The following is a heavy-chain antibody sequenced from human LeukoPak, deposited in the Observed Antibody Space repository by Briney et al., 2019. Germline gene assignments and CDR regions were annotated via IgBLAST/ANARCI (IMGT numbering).Heavy chain of an antibody. V-gene: IGHV3-7*03. J-gene: IGHJ4*02. Sequence: GGSLRLSCAASGFIFSNYWITWVRQTPGKGLEWVANVKQDGSEKDYVDSVKGRFTISRDNAKNSLYLQMNSLRAEDTGVYYCARGTDYDASGYVGYWGQGSLVTVSS. CDR1: GFIFSNYW. CDR2: VKQDGSEK. D-gene: IGHD3-22*01. CDR3: ARGTDYDASGYVGY.